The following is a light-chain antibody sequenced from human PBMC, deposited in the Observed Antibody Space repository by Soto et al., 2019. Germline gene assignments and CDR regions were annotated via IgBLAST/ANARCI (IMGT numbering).Light chain of an antibody. CDR1: SSDVGGYNY. V-gene: IGLV2-14*01. CDR3: SSYTSSSTPPYV. J-gene: IGLJ1*01. Sequence: QSGLTQPGSGSGSPGQSITISCTGTSSDVGGYNYVSWYQQHPGKAPKLMIYDVSNRPSGVSNRFSGSKSGNTASLTISGLQAEDEADYYCSSYTSSSTPPYVFGTGTKVTVL. CDR2: DVS.